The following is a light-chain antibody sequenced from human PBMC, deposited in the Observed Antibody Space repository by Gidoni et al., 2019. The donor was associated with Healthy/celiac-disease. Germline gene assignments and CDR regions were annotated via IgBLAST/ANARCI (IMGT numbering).Light chain of an antibody. CDR3: HQYYSYPPWT. CDR1: QGISSY. V-gene: IGKV1-8*01. Sequence: AIRMTQSPSSLSASTGDRVTITCRASQGISSYLAWYQQKPGKAPKLLIYAASTLQSGVPSRFSGSRSGTDFTLTISCLQSEDFATYYCHQYYSYPPWTFGQGTKLEIK. J-gene: IGKJ2*02. CDR2: AAS.